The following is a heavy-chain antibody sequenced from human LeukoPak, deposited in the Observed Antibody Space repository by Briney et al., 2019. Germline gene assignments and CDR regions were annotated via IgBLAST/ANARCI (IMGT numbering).Heavy chain of an antibody. V-gene: IGHV4-30-2*01. Sequence: SETLSLTCAVSGGSISTDGYSWSWIRQPPGKGLEWIGYIYHSGSTNYNPSLKSRVTISVDTSKNQFSLKLSSVTAADTAVYYCARDHDYGDWTLRYWGQGTLVTVSS. CDR2: IYHSGST. J-gene: IGHJ4*02. CDR1: GGSISTDGYS. D-gene: IGHD4-17*01. CDR3: ARDHDYGDWTLRY.